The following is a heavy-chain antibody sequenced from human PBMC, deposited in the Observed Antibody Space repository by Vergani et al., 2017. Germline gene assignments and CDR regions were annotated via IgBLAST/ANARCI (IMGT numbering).Heavy chain of an antibody. CDR3: VRGFRRKDNVFHH. D-gene: IGHD2/OR15-2a*01. Sequence: QVQLVQSGAEVKKPGASVKVSCKASGYTFTGYYMHWVRQAPGQGLEWMGWIDTNNGRPTYAHGFTGRFVFSVEKSVSTAYLVINSLRADDTAVYFCVRGFRRKDNVFHHWVQGTLITVS. CDR1: GYTFTGYY. V-gene: IGHV7-4-1*02. CDR2: IDTNNGRP. J-gene: IGHJ4*02.